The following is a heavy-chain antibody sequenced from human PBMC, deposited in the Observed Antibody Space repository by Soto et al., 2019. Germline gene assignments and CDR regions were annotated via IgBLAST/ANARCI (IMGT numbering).Heavy chain of an antibody. V-gene: IGHV1-46*01. D-gene: IGHD7-27*01. J-gene: IGHJ6*02. Sequence: QVQLVQSGAEVNKPGASVKVSCKASGYAFSNYDMHWVRQAPGHGLEGMGIINPSGGTTTSTQKFQARFTMTRDTSTSTVFMERISLRSDVTAVYYCARAGGETDYYYGMDVWGQGTTVTVSS. CDR2: INPSGGTT. CDR3: ARAGGETDYYYGMDV. CDR1: GYAFSNYD.